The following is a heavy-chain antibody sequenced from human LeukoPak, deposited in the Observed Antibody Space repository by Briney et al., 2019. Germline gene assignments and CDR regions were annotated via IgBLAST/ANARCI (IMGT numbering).Heavy chain of an antibody. D-gene: IGHD3-10*01. CDR1: GGSISSYY. CDR2: IYTSGST. V-gene: IGHV4-4*09. J-gene: IGHJ4*02. Sequence: PSETLSLTCTVSGGSISSYYRSWIRQPPGKGLEWIGYIYTSGSTNYNPSLKSRVTISVDTSKNQFSLKLSSVTAADTAVYYCASLGTSGFDYWGQGTLVTVSS. CDR3: ASLGTSGFDY.